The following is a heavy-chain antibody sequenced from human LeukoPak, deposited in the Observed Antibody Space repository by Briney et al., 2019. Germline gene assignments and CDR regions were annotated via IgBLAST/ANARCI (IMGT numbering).Heavy chain of an antibody. CDR1: GGSISSGSYY. J-gene: IGHJ6*03. Sequence: PSETLSLTCTVSGGSISSGSYYWSWIRQPAGKGLEWIGRIYTSGSTNYNPSLKSRVTISVDTSKNQFSLKLSSVTAADTAVYYCARGNLGYCSSTSCSYYYYMDVWGKGTTVTVSS. CDR2: IYTSGST. D-gene: IGHD2-2*01. CDR3: ARGNLGYCSSTSCSYYYYMDV. V-gene: IGHV4-61*02.